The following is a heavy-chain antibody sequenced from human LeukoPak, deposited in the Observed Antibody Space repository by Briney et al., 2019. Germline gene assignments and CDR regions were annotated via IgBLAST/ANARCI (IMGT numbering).Heavy chain of an antibody. CDR2: INPNSGGT. CDR3: ARAHSSSWNWFDP. J-gene: IGHJ5*02. CDR1: GYTFTVYY. D-gene: IGHD6-13*01. V-gene: IGHV1-2*02. Sequence: GASVTVSCKASGYTFTVYYMHWVRQAPGQGLEWMGWINPNSGGTNYAQKFQGRVTMTRDTSISTAYMELSRLRSDDTAVYYCARAHSSSWNWFDPWGQGTLVTVSS.